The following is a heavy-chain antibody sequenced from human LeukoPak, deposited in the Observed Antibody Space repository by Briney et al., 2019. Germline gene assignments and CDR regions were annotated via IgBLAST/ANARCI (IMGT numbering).Heavy chain of an antibody. CDR3: ARVVTPRYYYYYYYMDV. V-gene: IGHV4-34*01. D-gene: IGHD2-21*02. Sequence: SETLSLTCAVYGGSFSGYYWSWIRQPPGKGLEWIGEINHSGSTNYNPSLKSRVTISVDTSKNQFSLKLSSVTAADTAVYYCARVVTPRYYYYYYYMDVWGKGTTVTVSS. CDR1: GGSFSGYY. J-gene: IGHJ6*03. CDR2: INHSGST.